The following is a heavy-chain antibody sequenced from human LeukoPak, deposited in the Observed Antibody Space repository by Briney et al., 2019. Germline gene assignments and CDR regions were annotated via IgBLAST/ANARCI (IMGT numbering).Heavy chain of an antibody. CDR2: ISSSGSTI. V-gene: IGHV3-48*03. J-gene: IGHJ6*03. Sequence: GGSLRLSCAASGFTFSSYEMNWVRQAPGKGLEWVSYISSSGSTIYYADSVKGRFTISRDNAKNSLYLQMNSLRAEDTAVYYCARDQVKGMNYYYYMDVWGKGTTVAVSS. CDR3: ARDQVKGMNYYYYMDV. CDR1: GFTFSSYE. D-gene: IGHD4-11*01.